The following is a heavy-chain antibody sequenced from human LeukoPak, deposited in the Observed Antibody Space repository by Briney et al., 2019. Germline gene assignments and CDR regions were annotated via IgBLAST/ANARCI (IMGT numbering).Heavy chain of an antibody. CDR1: GYTFTSYY. V-gene: IGHV1-46*01. CDR3: ARAAGLNSSSLIFFRYYYYYMDV. Sequence: ASVKVSCKASGYTFTSYYMHWVRQAPGQGLEWMGIINPSGGSTSYAQKFQGRVTMTRDMSTSTVYMELSSLRSEDTAVYYCARAAGLNSSSLIFFRYYYYYMDVWGKGTTVTVSS. D-gene: IGHD6-6*01. J-gene: IGHJ6*03. CDR2: INPSGGST.